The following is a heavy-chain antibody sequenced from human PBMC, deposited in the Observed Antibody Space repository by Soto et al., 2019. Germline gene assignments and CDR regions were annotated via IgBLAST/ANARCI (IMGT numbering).Heavy chain of an antibody. CDR3: ARDSSAEEDYYYGMDV. CDR2: IYSGGNT. V-gene: IGHV3-53*01. D-gene: IGHD6-13*01. CDR1: GFTVSSNY. J-gene: IGHJ6*02. Sequence: GESLKISCAASGFTVSSNYMSWVRQAPGKGLEWVSVIYSGGNTYYADSVKGRFTISRDNSKNTLYLQMNSLRAEDTAVYYCARDSSAEEDYYYGMDVWGQGTTVTVSS.